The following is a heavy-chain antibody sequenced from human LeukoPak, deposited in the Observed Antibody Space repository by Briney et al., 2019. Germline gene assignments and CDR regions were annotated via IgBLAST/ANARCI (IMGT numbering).Heavy chain of an antibody. D-gene: IGHD3-16*01. CDR2: ISGSGSST. Sequence: GGSLRLSCAAPGFTFTNYAMSWVRQAPGKGLEWVSTISGSGSSTYYADSVKGRFTISRDNSKNTLFLQMNSLRAEDTAVYYCAKGFMRWGEVYYMDVWGKGTTVTVSS. J-gene: IGHJ6*03. CDR3: AKGFMRWGEVYYMDV. CDR1: GFTFTNYA. V-gene: IGHV3-23*01.